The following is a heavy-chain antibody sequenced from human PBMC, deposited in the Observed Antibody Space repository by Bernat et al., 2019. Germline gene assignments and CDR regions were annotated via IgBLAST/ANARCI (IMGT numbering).Heavy chain of an antibody. CDR3: ARGVRYGDQLDY. CDR1: GYTFTTYA. D-gene: IGHD4-17*01. CDR2: INTDYGYT. V-gene: IGHV1-3*04. Sequence: QVQLVQSGAEVKKPGASVKIACKASGYTFTTYAIHWVRQAPGQRLEWMGWINTDYGYTQYSQNFQGRVTITRDTSASTADVELRSLRSGDTAVYYCARGVRYGDQLDYWGHVTLVSVSS. J-gene: IGHJ4*01.